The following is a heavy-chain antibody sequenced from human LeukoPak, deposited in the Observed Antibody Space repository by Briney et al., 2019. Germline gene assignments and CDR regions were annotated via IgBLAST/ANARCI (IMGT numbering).Heavy chain of an antibody. Sequence: ASVKVSCKASGYTFSDYYMHWVRQAPGRGLEWMGWIHRDSGGTKYAQKFQGRVTITRDTSISTAYMELSRLTSDDTAMYWCARERESRGASALDPWGQGTLVTVSS. J-gene: IGHJ5*02. CDR3: ARERESRGASALDP. CDR1: GYTFSDYY. D-gene: IGHD4/OR15-4a*01. V-gene: IGHV1-2*02. CDR2: IHRDSGGT.